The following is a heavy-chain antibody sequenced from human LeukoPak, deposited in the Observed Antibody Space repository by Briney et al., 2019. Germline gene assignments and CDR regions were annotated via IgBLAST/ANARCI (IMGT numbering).Heavy chain of an antibody. J-gene: IGHJ4*02. CDR1: GGSISSYY. CDR2: IYNSGST. D-gene: IGHD6-19*01. V-gene: IGHV4-59*12. Sequence: SETLSLTCTVSGGSISSYYWSWIRQPPGKGLEWIGYIYNSGSTNYNPSLKSRVTISVDTSKNQFSLKLSSVTAADTAVYYCARLSGYGSGWPHFDYWGQGTLVTVSS. CDR3: ARLSGYGSGWPHFDY.